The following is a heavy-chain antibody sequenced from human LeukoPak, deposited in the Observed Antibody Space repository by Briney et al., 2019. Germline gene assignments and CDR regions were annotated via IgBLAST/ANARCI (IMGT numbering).Heavy chain of an antibody. J-gene: IGHJ4*02. Sequence: PSETLSLTCTVSGGSLSSSSFYWGWVRQTPGKGLEWIGKIYYSGSTYYNPSLKSRLTISLDTSQRQFSLRLSSVTAADTALYYCTRGSYDVLTGYSTLGEYWGQGTLVTVSS. CDR2: IYYSGST. V-gene: IGHV4-39*01. CDR3: TRGSYDVLTGYSTLGEY. D-gene: IGHD3-9*01. CDR1: GGSLSSSSFY.